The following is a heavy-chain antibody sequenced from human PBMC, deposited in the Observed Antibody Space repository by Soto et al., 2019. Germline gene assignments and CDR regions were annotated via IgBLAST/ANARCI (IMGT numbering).Heavy chain of an antibody. Sequence: PGGSLRLSCTASGFTVSSNYMTWVRQAPGKGLEWVSVIYSGGNTYYADSVKGRFTSSRDKSKNTLYLQMNSLRSEDTAVYYCAGATCRYWGQATLVTVSS. D-gene: IGHD1-1*01. CDR2: IYSGGNT. V-gene: IGHV3-53*01. CDR3: AGATCRY. J-gene: IGHJ4*02. CDR1: GFTVSSNY.